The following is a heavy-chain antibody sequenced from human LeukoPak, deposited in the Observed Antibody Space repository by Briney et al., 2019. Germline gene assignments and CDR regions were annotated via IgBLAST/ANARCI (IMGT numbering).Heavy chain of an antibody. Sequence: GGSLRLSCAASGFTFSDYWMHWVRQAPGKGLVWVSRIYDDVSSAYYADSVKGRFTISRDDAKSTLYLQMNNLRVEDTAVYYCARVRGSRNFYFGAFDMWGQGTVVTVSS. J-gene: IGHJ3*02. CDR3: ARVRGSRNFYFGAFDM. CDR2: IYDDVSSA. V-gene: IGHV3-74*01. D-gene: IGHD3-10*01. CDR1: GFTFSDYW.